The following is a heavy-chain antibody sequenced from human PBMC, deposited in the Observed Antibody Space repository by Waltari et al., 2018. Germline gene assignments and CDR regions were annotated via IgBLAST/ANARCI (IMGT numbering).Heavy chain of an antibody. CDR2: IRTRTST. V-gene: IGHV3-48*02. CDR1: GFSFTSYS. Sequence: EVQLVESGGGLVQPGGSLRLSCAASGFSFTSYSMNWVCQAPGKGMELVSYIRTRTSTYYADSVKGRFTISRDNAKNSLYLQMNSLRDEDTAVYYCARDRGGSGSYPKDAFDSWGQGTLVSVSS. CDR3: ARDRGGSGSYPKDAFDS. J-gene: IGHJ4*02. D-gene: IGHD3-10*01.